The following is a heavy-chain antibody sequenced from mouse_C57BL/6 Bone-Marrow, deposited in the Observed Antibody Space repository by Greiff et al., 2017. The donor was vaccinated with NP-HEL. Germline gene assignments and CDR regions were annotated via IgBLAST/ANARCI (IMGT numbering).Heavy chain of an antibody. Sequence: EVKLMESGPGLVKPSQSLSLTCSVTGYSITSGYYWNWIRQFPGNKLEWMGYISYDGCNNYNPSLKNRISITRDTSKNQFFLKLNSVTTEDPATYYCASFTTVVAYYAMDYWGQGTSVTVSS. D-gene: IGHD1-1*01. CDR1: GYSITSGYY. J-gene: IGHJ4*01. CDR3: ASFTTVVAYYAMDY. V-gene: IGHV3-6*01. CDR2: ISYDGCN.